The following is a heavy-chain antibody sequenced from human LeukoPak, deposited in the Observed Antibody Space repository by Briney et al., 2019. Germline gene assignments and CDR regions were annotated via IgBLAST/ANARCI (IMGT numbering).Heavy chain of an antibody. J-gene: IGHJ4*02. Sequence: PSETLSLTCTVSGYSISSGYYWGWIRQPPGKGLEWIGSIYHSGSTYYNPSLKSRVTISVDTSKNQFSLNLNSVTAADTAVYFCARALGDIYEFDYWGQGTLVTVSS. CDR1: GYSISSGYY. CDR3: ARALGDIYEFDY. D-gene: IGHD3-16*01. V-gene: IGHV4-38-2*02. CDR2: IYHSGST.